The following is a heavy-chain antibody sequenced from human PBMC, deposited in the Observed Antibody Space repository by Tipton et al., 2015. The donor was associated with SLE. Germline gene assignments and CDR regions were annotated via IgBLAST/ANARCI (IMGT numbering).Heavy chain of an antibody. CDR2: IYYSGST. D-gene: IGHD5-18*01. CDR1: GGNISSYY. J-gene: IGHJ4*02. V-gene: IGHV4-59*01. CDR3: ASQRGYSYGVDY. Sequence: TLSLTCTVSGGNISSYYWSWIRQPPGKGLEWIGYIYYSGSTNYNPSLKSRVTISVDTSKNQFSLKLSSVTAADTAVYYCASQRGYSYGVDYWGQGTLVTVSS.